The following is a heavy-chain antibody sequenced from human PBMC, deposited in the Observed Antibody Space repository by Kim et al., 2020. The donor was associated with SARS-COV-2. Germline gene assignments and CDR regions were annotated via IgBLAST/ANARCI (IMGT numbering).Heavy chain of an antibody. CDR3: AGTPYDILTGYYPPYYYYGMDV. D-gene: IGHD3-9*01. V-gene: IGHV1-69*02. CDR2: IIPILGIA. CDR1: GGTFSSYT. J-gene: IGHJ6*02. Sequence: SVKVSCKASGGTFSSYTISWVRQAPGQGLEWMGRIIPILGIANYAQKFQGRVTITADKSTSTAYMELSSLRSEDTAVYYCAGTPYDILTGYYPPYYYYGMDVWGQGTTVTVSS.